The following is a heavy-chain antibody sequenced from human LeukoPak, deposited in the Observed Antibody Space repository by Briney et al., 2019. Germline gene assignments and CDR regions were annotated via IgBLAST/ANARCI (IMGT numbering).Heavy chain of an antibody. V-gene: IGHV4-34*01. CDR1: GGSFSGYY. CDR3: AIGRLHTVVVTWKYNWFDP. D-gene: IGHD2-21*02. Sequence: PSETLSLTCAVYGGSFSGYYWSWIRQPPGKGLEWIGEIYHGGSTNYNPCLKSRVTISVDTSKNQFSLKLSSVTAADTAVYYCAIGRLHTVVVTWKYNWFDPWGQGTLVTVSS. CDR2: IYHGGST. J-gene: IGHJ5*02.